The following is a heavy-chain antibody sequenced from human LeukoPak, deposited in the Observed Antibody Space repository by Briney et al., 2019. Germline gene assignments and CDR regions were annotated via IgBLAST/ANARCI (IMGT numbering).Heavy chain of an antibody. CDR3: ARDDGSATMGFDS. D-gene: IGHD1-26*01. CDR1: GSTFSRSA. J-gene: IGHJ4*02. V-gene: IGHV1-69*05. Sequence: SVKVSCKASGSTFSRSAISWVRQAPGQGLQWMGGVIPILGTTNYAQRFQDRVSITTDDSTSTSYMEFRSLRSVDTAVYYCARDDGSATMGFDSWRQGTLVTVSS. CDR2: VIPILGTT.